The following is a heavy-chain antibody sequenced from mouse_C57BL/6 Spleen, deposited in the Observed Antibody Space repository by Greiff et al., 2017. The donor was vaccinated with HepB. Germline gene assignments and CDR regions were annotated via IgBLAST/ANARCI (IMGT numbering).Heavy chain of an antibody. Sequence: VQLQQSGAELVRPGASVKLSCTASGFNIKDDYMHWVKQRPEQGLEWIGWIDPENGDTESASKFQGKATITADTSSNTAYLQLSSLTSEDTAVYYCTCNYYFDYWGQGTTLTVSS. J-gene: IGHJ2*01. CDR3: TCNYYFDY. D-gene: IGHD2-1*01. CDR1: GFNIKDDY. V-gene: IGHV14-4*01. CDR2: IDPENGDT.